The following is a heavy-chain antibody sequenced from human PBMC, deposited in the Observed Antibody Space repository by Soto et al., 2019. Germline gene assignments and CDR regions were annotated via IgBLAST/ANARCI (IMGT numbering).Heavy chain of an antibody. D-gene: IGHD3-10*01. Sequence: SETLSLTCAVYGGSFSGYYWSWIRQPPGKGLEWIGEINHSRSTNYNPSLKSRVTISVDTSKNQFSLKLSSVTAADTAVYYCALAQTLLWFGELFHVWFDPWGQGTLVTVSS. V-gene: IGHV4-34*01. CDR2: INHSRST. CDR3: ALAQTLLWFGELFHVWFDP. CDR1: GGSFSGYY. J-gene: IGHJ5*02.